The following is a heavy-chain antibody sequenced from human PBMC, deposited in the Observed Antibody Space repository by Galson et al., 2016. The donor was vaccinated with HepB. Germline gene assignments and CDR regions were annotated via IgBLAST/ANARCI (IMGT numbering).Heavy chain of an antibody. CDR1: GFTFSTYA. J-gene: IGHJ6*02. Sequence: SLRLSCAASGFTFSTYAMHWVRQAPGKGLEWVAVISYDGSHKHYRDSGKGRFTISRDNSKNTLYLQMNSLRREDTAVYYCARPRRWPQYYYGLDVWGQGTLVTVSS. D-gene: IGHD5-24*01. V-gene: IGHV3-30-3*01. CDR2: ISYDGSHK. CDR3: ARPRRWPQYYYGLDV.